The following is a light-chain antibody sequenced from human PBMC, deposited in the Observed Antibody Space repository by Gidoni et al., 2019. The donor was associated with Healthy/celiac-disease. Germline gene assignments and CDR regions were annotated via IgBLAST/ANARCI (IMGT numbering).Light chain of an antibody. J-gene: IGKJ1*01. Sequence: IQMTQSPSSLSASVGDRVTITCRASQSISSYVNWYQQKPGKAPKVLIYAASSLQSGVPTRLSGSGSGTDFTLTISSLQPEDFATYYCQQSYSTPETFGQGTKVEIK. CDR1: QSISSY. CDR3: QQSYSTPET. CDR2: AAS. V-gene: IGKV1-39*01.